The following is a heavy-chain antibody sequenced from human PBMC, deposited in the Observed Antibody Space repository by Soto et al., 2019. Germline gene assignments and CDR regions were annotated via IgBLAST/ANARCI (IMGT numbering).Heavy chain of an antibody. CDR1: GFTFSRYA. J-gene: IGHJ4*02. CDR2: ISSSGGGT. Sequence: EVQLLESGGGLVQPGGSLRLSCAASGFTFSRYAMSWARQAPGKGLEWVSVISSSGGGTYYADSVKGRFVISRDNSKNTLYLQMKSLIAEDTAVYYCAKGGYATYCYFDYWGQGILVTVST. CDR3: AKGGYATYCYFDY. D-gene: IGHD2-21*01. V-gene: IGHV3-23*01.